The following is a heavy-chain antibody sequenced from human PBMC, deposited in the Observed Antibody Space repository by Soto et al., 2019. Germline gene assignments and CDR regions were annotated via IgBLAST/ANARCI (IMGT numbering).Heavy chain of an antibody. CDR3: ARAEVYDSSGYYFDY. V-gene: IGHV3-33*01. D-gene: IGHD3-22*01. CDR1: GFTFSNYG. Sequence: GGSLRLSCAASGFTFSNYGMHWVRQAPGKGLEWVAVIWYDGCNKYYADSVKGRFTISRDNSKNTLYLQMNSLRAEDTAVYYCARAEVYDSSGYYFDYWGQGTLVTVSS. J-gene: IGHJ4*02. CDR2: IWYDGCNK.